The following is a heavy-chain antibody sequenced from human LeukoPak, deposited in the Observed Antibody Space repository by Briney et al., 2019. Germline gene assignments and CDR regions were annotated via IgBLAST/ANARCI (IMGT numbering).Heavy chain of an antibody. Sequence: SVKVSCKASGGTFSSYAISWVRQAPGQGLEWMGRTIPIFGTANYAQKFQGRVTITTDESTSTAYMELSSLRSEDTAVYYCARGPETYYYDSSGYYGHYYYYYMDVWGKGTTVTVSS. CDR3: ARGPETYYYDSSGYYGHYYYYYMDV. D-gene: IGHD3-22*01. V-gene: IGHV1-69*05. CDR1: GGTFSSYA. CDR2: TIPIFGTA. J-gene: IGHJ6*03.